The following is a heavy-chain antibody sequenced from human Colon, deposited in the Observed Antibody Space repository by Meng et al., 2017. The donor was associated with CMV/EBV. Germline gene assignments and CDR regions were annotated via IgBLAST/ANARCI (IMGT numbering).Heavy chain of an antibody. J-gene: IGHJ4*02. CDR3: ARELESGGLDY. D-gene: IGHD3-3*01. CDR1: GITCSAYY. CDR2: INPISGGT. V-gene: IGHV1-2*06. Sequence: SCKASGITCSAYYIQWVRQAPGQGLEWVGRINPISGGTTYAQKFKGRVTLTRDTSISTDYMEVGSLTSDDTAVYFCARELESGGLDYWGQGTLVTVSS.